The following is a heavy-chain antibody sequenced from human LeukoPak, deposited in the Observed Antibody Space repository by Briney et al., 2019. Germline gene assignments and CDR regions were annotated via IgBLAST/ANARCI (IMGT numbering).Heavy chain of an antibody. V-gene: IGHV3-53*01. CDR3: ARGVREGSLDY. CDR2: IYSGGST. Sequence: GGSLRLSCAASGFTVSSNYMSWVRQAPGKGLKWVSVIYSGGSTYYADSAKGRFTISRDNSKNTLYLQMRSLRVEDTAVYYCARGVREGSLDYWGQGTLVTVSS. J-gene: IGHJ4*02. D-gene: IGHD5-24*01. CDR1: GFTVSSNY.